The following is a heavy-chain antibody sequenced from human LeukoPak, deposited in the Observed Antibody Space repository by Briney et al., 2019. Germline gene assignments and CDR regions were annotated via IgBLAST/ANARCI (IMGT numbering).Heavy chain of an antibody. Sequence: PGGSLRLSCAASGLTFSSQWMTWVRQAPGKGLEWLANIGGDGDKKFYVDSVKGRFTISRDNAKNSLYLQMNSLRAEDTAVYYCARAPGYRGFLDYWGQGNLVTVSS. V-gene: IGHV3-7*01. D-gene: IGHD5-18*01. CDR1: GLTFSSQW. J-gene: IGHJ4*02. CDR2: IGGDGDKK. CDR3: ARAPGYRGFLDY.